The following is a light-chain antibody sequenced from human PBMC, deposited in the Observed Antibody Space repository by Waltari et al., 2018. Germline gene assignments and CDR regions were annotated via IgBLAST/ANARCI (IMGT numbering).Light chain of an antibody. V-gene: IGLV2-11*01. J-gene: IGLJ3*02. Sequence: QSALTQPRSVSGSPGQPVTISCTGTSSDVGGYNYSSWYQQHPGKAPNLMIYDVSKRPSGVPDRFSGSKSGNTASLTISGLQAEDEADYYCCSYAGSYTWVFGGGTKLTVL. CDR3: CSYAGSYTWV. CDR1: SSDVGGYNY. CDR2: DVS.